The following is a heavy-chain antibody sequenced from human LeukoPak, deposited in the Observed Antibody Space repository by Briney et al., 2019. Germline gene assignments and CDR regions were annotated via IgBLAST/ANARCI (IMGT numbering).Heavy chain of an antibody. CDR3: ARYIGSDSFDY. V-gene: IGHV4-4*07. Sequence: SSETLSLTCTVSRVSISSYYWTWLRQPAGKGLEWVGSIYTSGSTYYNPSLKSRVTMSVETSKKQFSLKLTSVTAADTAVYYCARYIGSDSFDYWGQGTLVTVSS. CDR2: IYTSGST. D-gene: IGHD5-12*01. J-gene: IGHJ4*02. CDR1: RVSISSYY.